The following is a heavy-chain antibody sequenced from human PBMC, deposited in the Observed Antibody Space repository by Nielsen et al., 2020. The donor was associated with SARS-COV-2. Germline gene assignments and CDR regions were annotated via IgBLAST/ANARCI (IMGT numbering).Heavy chain of an antibody. J-gene: IGHJ4*02. D-gene: IGHD3-22*01. V-gene: IGHV3-23*01. CDR1: GFTFNSYT. CDR2: FSGTGGGS. Sequence: GGSLKLPCAASGFTFNSYTMSWVRQAPGKGLEWVSVFSGTGGGSYYADSVKGRFTISRDNSKNTLYLQMNSLRAEDTAVYYCAKGFSSGYYVYFDYWGQGTLVTVSS. CDR3: AKGFSSGYYVYFDY.